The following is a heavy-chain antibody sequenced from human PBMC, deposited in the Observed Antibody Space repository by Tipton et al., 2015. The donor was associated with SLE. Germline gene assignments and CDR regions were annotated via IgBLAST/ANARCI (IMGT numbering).Heavy chain of an antibody. CDR3: ARRRVEPGAFDI. V-gene: IGHV4-39*01. CDR2: IYYSGST. Sequence: TLSLTCTVSGGSISSSSYYWGWIRQPPGKGLEWIGSIYYSGSTYYNPSLKSRVTISVDTSKNQFSLKLSSVTAADIAVYYCARRRVEPGAFDIWGQGKMVTVSS. D-gene: IGHD5-24*01. CDR1: GGSISSSSYY. J-gene: IGHJ3*02.